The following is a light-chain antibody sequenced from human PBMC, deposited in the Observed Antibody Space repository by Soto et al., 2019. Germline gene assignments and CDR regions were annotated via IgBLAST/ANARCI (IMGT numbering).Light chain of an antibody. CDR2: AAS. V-gene: IGKV1-8*01. CDR1: QGINSY. CDR3: QQYYSYPPT. J-gene: IGKJ1*01. Sequence: AIRMTQSPSSLSASTGDRVTITCRASQGINSYLAWYQQKPGKAPKLLIYAASTLQSGVPSRFSGSGSGTDFTLTISCLQSEDFATYYCQQYYSYPPTFGQGTKVDI.